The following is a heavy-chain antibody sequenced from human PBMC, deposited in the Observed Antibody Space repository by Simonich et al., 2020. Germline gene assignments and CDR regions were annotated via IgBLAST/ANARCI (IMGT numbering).Heavy chain of an antibody. J-gene: IGHJ4*02. CDR1: GFTFSSYS. CDR2: ISSSSIYI. CDR3: ARDVDTAMVFDY. D-gene: IGHD5-18*01. Sequence: EVQLVESGGGLVKPGGSLRLSCAASGFTFSSYSRNWVRQAPGKGMGWVSSISSSSIYIYYADSVKGRFTISRDNAKNSLYLQMNSLRAEDTAVYYCARDVDTAMVFDYWGQGTLVTVSS. V-gene: IGHV3-21*01.